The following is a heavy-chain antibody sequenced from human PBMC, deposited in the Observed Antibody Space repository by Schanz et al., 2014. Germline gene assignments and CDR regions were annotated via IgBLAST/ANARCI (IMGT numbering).Heavy chain of an antibody. CDR1: GFSVGNKY. CDR2: ISSSSSTI. J-gene: IGHJ4*02. V-gene: IGHV3-48*01. Sequence: EVQLVESGGGLVQPGGSLRLSCAASGFSVGNKYMNWVRQAPGKGLEWVAYISSSSSTIHYADSVKGRFTISRDNAKNSLYLQMDSLRAEDTAVYYCARDLPRTFLFDYWGQGTLVTVSS. CDR3: ARDLPRTFLFDY.